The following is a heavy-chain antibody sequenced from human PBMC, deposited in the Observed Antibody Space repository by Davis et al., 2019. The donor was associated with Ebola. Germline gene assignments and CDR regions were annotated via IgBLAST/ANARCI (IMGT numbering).Heavy chain of an antibody. CDR2: ISYDGSNK. CDR1: GFTFSSYG. Sequence: PGGSLRLSCAASGFTFSSYGMHWVRPAPGKGLEWVAVISYDGSNKYYADSVKGRFTISRDNSKNTLYLQMNSLKTEDTAVYYCTTGGYDILTGLNDYWGQGTLVTVSS. V-gene: IGHV3-30*03. J-gene: IGHJ4*02. D-gene: IGHD3-9*01. CDR3: TTGGYDILTGLNDY.